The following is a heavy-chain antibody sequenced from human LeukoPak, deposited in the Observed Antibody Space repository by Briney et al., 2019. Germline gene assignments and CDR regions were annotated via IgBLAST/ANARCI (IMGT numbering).Heavy chain of an antibody. J-gene: IGHJ4*02. CDR2: IYHSGST. Sequence: SETLSLTCTVSGYSISNDYYWGWIRQPPGNGLEWIGSIYHSGSTYYNPSLKSRVTMSVDTSRNQFSLTLTSVTAADTAVYYCARHPSEEQWPYYFDYWGQGTLVTVSS. D-gene: IGHD6-19*01. V-gene: IGHV4-38-2*02. CDR1: GYSISNDYY. CDR3: ARHPSEEQWPYYFDY.